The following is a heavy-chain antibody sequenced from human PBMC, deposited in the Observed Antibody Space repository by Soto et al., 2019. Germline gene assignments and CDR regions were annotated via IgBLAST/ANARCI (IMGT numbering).Heavy chain of an antibody. CDR3: ARTNAFDI. Sequence: SSETLSLTCTVSGGSISSYYWSWIRQPPGKGLEWIGYIYNSGSTNYNPSLKSRVTISADTSKNQFSLKVSSVTAADTAVYYCARTNAFDIWGQGTMVTVSS. V-gene: IGHV4-59*01. CDR1: GGSISSYY. J-gene: IGHJ3*02. CDR2: IYNSGST.